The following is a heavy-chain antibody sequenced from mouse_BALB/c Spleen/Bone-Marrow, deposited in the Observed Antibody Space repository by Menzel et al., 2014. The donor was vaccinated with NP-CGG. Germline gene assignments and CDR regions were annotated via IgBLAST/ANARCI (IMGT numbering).Heavy chain of an antibody. Sequence: EVKVVESGGDLVKPGGSLKLSCAASGFTFSTYGMSWVRQTPDKRLEWVATISSGGSYTYYPDSVKGRFTISRDNAKNTLYRQRSSRKSEDTAMYYGARKGGYFNYWDQGTTLTVSS. J-gene: IGHJ2*01. V-gene: IGHV5-6*01. CDR2: ISSGGSYT. CDR1: GFTFSTYG. CDR3: ARKGGYFNY.